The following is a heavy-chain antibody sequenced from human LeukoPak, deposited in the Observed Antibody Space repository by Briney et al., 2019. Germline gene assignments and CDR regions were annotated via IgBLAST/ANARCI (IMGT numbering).Heavy chain of an antibody. V-gene: IGHV4-59*01. Sequence: DPSETLSLTCTVSGGSISSYYWSWIRQPPGKGLEWIGYIYYSVSTNYNPSLKSRVTISVDTSKNQFSLKLSSVTAADTAVYYCAREGEQPFYGMDVWGQGTTVTVSS. CDR1: GGSISSYY. CDR3: AREGEQPFYGMDV. D-gene: IGHD1-26*01. CDR2: IYYSVST. J-gene: IGHJ6*02.